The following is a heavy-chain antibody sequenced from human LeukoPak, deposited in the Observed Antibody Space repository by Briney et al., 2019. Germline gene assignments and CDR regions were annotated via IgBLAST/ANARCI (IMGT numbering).Heavy chain of an antibody. CDR2: TRNRANSYTA. V-gene: IGHV3-72*01. J-gene: IGHJ3*02. CDR3: ARVKVEWELLQIAFDI. D-gene: IGHD1-26*01. Sequence: GGSLRLSCAAPGFTFSDHYMDWVRQPPGKGLEWVGRTRNRANSYTAEYAASVKGRFTISRDDSKNSLYLQMNSLKTEDTAVYYCARVKVEWELLQIAFDIWGQGTMVTVSS. CDR1: GFTFSDHY.